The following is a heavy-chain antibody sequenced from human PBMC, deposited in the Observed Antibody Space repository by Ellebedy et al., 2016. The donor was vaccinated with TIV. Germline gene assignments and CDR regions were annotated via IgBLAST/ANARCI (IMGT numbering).Heavy chain of an antibody. CDR2: ISGSSSHT. J-gene: IGHJ4*02. Sequence: GGSLRLXXAASGFTFSDYYMTWIRQSPGKGLEFVSYISGSSSHTSYADSVKGRFTISRDNAKKSLLLQMDSLRDEDTAVYYCARVRDSSEDWGQGTLVTVSS. CDR1: GFTFSDYY. V-gene: IGHV3-11*06. D-gene: IGHD3-22*01. CDR3: ARVRDSSED.